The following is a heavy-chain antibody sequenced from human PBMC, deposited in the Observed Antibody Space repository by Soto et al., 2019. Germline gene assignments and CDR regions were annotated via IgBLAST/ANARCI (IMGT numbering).Heavy chain of an antibody. CDR3: AHRTGFDY. J-gene: IGHJ4*02. V-gene: IGHV3-23*01. CDR2: ISGSGGGT. Sequence: EVQLWESGGGLVQPGGSLRLSCAVSRYTFSSFDMSWVRQAPGKGLEWVSTISGSGGGTNYADSVKGRFTISRDISTYTVYLQMNSLRAEDTAVYYCAHRTGFDYWGQGALVTVSS. CDR1: RYTFSSFD.